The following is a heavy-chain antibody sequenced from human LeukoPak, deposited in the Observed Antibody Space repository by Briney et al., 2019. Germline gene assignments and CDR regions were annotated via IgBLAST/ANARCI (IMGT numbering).Heavy chain of an antibody. CDR1: GYTFTSYD. D-gene: IGHD3-3*01. CDR3: ARAGSYDFWSGYYYYGMDV. CDR2: MNPNSGNT. V-gene: IGHV1-8*01. Sequence: GASVKVSCKASGYTFTSYDINWVRQATGQGLEWMGWMNPNSGNTGYAQKFQGRVTMTRNTSISTAYMELSSLRSEDTAVYYCARAGSYDFWSGYYYYGMDVWGQGTTVTASS. J-gene: IGHJ6*02.